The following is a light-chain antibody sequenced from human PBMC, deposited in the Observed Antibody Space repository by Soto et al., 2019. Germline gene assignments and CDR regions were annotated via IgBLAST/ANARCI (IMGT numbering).Light chain of an antibody. CDR1: SSDVGSYRF. CDR3: SSYAGNNNVI. CDR2: EVS. J-gene: IGLJ2*01. V-gene: IGLV2-8*01. Sequence: QSALTQPPSASGSPGQSVTISCTGTSSDVGSYRFVSWYQQHPGKAPKLLIYEVSKRPSGVPDRFSASTSGNTASLTVSGRQADDEADYYCSSYAGNNNVIFGGGTKLTVL.